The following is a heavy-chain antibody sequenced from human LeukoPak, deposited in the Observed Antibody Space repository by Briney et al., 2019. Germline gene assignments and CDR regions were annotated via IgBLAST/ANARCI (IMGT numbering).Heavy chain of an antibody. V-gene: IGHV3-30*18. CDR1: GFTFSSYG. Sequence: QTGRSLRLSCAASGFTFSSYGMHWVRQAPGKGLEWVAVISYDGSNKYYADSVKGRFTISRDNSKNTLYLQMNSLRAEDTAVYYCAKDQDIAVAKADPLVFDPWGQGTLVTVSS. CDR2: ISYDGSNK. D-gene: IGHD6-19*01. CDR3: AKDQDIAVAKADPLVFDP. J-gene: IGHJ5*02.